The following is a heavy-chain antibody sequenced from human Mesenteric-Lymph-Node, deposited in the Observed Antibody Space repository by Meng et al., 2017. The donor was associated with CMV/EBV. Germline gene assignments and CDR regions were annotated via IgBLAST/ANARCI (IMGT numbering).Heavy chain of an antibody. CDR1: SSC. D-gene: IGHD3-3*01. V-gene: IGHV4-39*01. CDR2: IYYGGT. CDR3: ARHTRVKDFWSGDYTGMGSYFDF. Sequence: SSCWGWIRQPPGKGLEWIGTIYYGGTSYKSSLKSRVAISIDTSKNQFSLMLSSVTAADTAVYFCARHTRVKDFWSGDYTGMGSYFDFWGQGTLVTVSS. J-gene: IGHJ4*02.